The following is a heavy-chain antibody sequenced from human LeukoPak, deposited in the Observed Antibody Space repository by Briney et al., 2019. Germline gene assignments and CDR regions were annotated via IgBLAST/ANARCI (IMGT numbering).Heavy chain of an antibody. Sequence: PSETLSLTCTVSGGSISSYYWSWIRQPPGKGLEWIGYIYYSGSTNYNPSLKSRVTISVDTSKNQFSLKLGSVTAADTAVYYCARGVSVRFLEWLSTGLYFDYWGQGTLVTVSS. V-gene: IGHV4-59*01. CDR3: ARGVSVRFLEWLSTGLYFDY. J-gene: IGHJ4*02. CDR2: IYYSGST. CDR1: GGSISSYY. D-gene: IGHD3-3*01.